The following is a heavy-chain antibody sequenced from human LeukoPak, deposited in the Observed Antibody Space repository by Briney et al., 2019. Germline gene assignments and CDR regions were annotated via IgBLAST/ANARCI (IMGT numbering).Heavy chain of an antibody. CDR3: ASVVRGVIGNYYYYYMDV. CDR1: GGSFSDKH. CDR2: VDHSGST. Sequence: SETLSLTCAVYGGSFSDKHWSWIRQTPGKGLEWIGEVDHSGSTNYSPSLKSRVTISVDTPKNQFSLKLSSVTAADTAVYYCASVVRGVIGNYYYYYMDVWGKGTTVIVSS. D-gene: IGHD3-10*01. J-gene: IGHJ6*03. V-gene: IGHV4-34*01.